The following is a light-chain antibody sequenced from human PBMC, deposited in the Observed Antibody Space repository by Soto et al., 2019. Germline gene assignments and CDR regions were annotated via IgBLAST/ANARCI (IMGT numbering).Light chain of an antibody. Sequence: QSVLTQPPAASGTPGQTVTISCSGSSFNIGFNYVYWYQQLPGMAPKLLIHSNDERPSVVPDRFSGSKSGTSASLAISGLRSEDEAEYYCAAWDDSLSGGVFGTGTKVTVL. J-gene: IGLJ1*01. V-gene: IGLV1-47*02. CDR2: SND. CDR1: SFNIGFNY. CDR3: AAWDDSLSGGV.